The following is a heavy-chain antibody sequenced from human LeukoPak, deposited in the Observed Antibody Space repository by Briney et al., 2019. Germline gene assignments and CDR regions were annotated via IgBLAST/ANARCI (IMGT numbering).Heavy chain of an antibody. V-gene: IGHV4-59*08. CDR1: GGSINSYY. CDR2: IYYSGSP. CDR3: ARSIVVAGFVSDYYYYGMDV. J-gene: IGHJ6*02. D-gene: IGHD6-19*01. Sequence: PSETLSLTCTVSGGSINSYYWSWIRQPPGKGLEWVGYIYYSGSPTHNPSLKSRVAISIHTSKKHFSLKLSSVTAADTAVYYCARSIVVAGFVSDYYYYGMDVWGQGTTVTVSS.